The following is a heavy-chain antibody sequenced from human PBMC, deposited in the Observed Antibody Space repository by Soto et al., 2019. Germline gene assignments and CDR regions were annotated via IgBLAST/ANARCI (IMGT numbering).Heavy chain of an antibody. CDR3: ARYQCSTGSCYTFFFDY. CDR2: ISAYNGDT. J-gene: IGHJ4*02. Sequence: ASVKVSCKASGYTFISYGISWVRQAPGQGLEWMGWISAYNGDTNYAQKLQGRVTMTTDTSTSTAYMELRSLRSDDTAVYYCARYQCSTGSCYTFFFDYWGQGTLVTVSS. CDR1: GYTFISYG. D-gene: IGHD2-2*02. V-gene: IGHV1-18*04.